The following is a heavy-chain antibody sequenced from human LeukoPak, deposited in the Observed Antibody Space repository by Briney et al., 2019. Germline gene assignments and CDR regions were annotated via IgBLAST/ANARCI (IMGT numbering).Heavy chain of an antibody. D-gene: IGHD5-24*01. CDR2: IKEDGTET. V-gene: IGHV3-7*03. CDR1: GFTFSTYW. CDR3: AKGGRSLQTY. Sequence: PGGSLRLSCAASGFTFSTYWMSWVRQAPGKGLEWVAVIKEDGTETYYVDSVKGRFTISRDNAKNSLYLQMNSLRVEDTAVYYCAKGGRSLQTYWGQGTLVTVSS. J-gene: IGHJ4*02.